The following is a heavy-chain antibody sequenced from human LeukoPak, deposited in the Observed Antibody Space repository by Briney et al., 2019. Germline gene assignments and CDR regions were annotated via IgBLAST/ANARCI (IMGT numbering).Heavy chain of an antibody. CDR1: GYTFTSYG. CDR3: ARDCSSTSCYTVNHYYYGMDV. D-gene: IGHD2-2*02. V-gene: IGHV1-18*01. J-gene: IGHJ6*02. CDR2: ISAYNGNT. Sequence: GASVKVSCKASGYTFTSYGISWVRQAPGQGLEWMGWISAYNGNTNYAQKLQGRVTMTTDTSTSTAYMELRSLRSDDTAVYYCARDCSSTSCYTVNHYYYGMDVWGQGTTVTVSS.